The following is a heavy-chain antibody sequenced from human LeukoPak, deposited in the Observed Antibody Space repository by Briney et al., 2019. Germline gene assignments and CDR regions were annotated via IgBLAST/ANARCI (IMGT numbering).Heavy chain of an antibody. D-gene: IGHD3-10*01. CDR2: INHSGGT. CDR1: GGSFSGYS. J-gene: IGHJ4*02. Sequence: SSETLSLTCAVYGGSFSGYSWNWIRQPPVKGLEWIGEINHSGGTNYNPSLKSRVTISVDTSKKQFSLKLSSVTAADTAVYYCARGVDYYGVWGQGTLVTVSS. V-gene: IGHV4-34*01. CDR3: ARGVDYYGV.